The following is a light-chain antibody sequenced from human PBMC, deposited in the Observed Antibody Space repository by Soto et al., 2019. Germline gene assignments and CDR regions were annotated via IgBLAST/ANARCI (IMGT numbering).Light chain of an antibody. CDR2: GTF. Sequence: IQLTQSPSSLSASVGDRVSITCRASQDIKTYLAWYQQKQGKAPKLLISGTFTLQSGVPSRFKGSGSGTAFSLTISRLQPEDFATYDLQHLNNYPPFTFGPGTKVDLE. V-gene: IGKV1-9*01. J-gene: IGKJ3*01. CDR1: QDIKTY. CDR3: QHLNNYPPFT.